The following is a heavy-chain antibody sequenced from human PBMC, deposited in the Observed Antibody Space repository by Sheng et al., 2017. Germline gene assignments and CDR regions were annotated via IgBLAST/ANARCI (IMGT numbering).Heavy chain of an antibody. CDR3: ARGGARTTGLNNDWYFDL. CDR1: GGSFSGYY. V-gene: IGHV4-34*01. CDR2: INHSGST. J-gene: IGHJ2*01. D-gene: IGHD4-17*01. Sequence: QVQLQQWGAGLLKPSETLSLTCAVYGGSFSGYYWSWIRQPPGKGLEWIGEINHSGSTNYNPSLKSRVTISVDTSKNQFSLKLSSVTAADTAVYYCARGGARTTGLNNDWYFDLWGLAPWSLSPQ.